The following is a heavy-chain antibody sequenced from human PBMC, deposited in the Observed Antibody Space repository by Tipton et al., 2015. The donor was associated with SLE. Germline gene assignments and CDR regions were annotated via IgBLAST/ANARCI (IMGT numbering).Heavy chain of an antibody. CDR1: GGSISSHY. CDR2: VFYTGDT. Sequence: TLSLTCTVSGGSISSHYWSWIRQPPGKGLEWIGSVFYTGDTDYNPSLKSRVTLSTDTSKNQISLRLSSVTAADTAVYFCARGRNGAPYYYYSYMDVWGKGTTVTVSS. V-gene: IGHV4-59*11. J-gene: IGHJ6*03. D-gene: IGHD1-1*01. CDR3: ARGRNGAPYYYYSYMDV.